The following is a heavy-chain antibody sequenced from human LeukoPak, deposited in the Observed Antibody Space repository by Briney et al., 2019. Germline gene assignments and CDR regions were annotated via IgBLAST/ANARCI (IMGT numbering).Heavy chain of an antibody. CDR1: GFTFSGSA. Sequence: GGSLRLSCAVSGFTFSGSAMHWVRQASGKGLEWVGRIRSKANSYATAYAASVKGRFTISRDDSKNTAYLQMNSLKTEDTAVYYCTRREEMATIYYYYYYMDVWGKGTTVTVSS. D-gene: IGHD5-24*01. J-gene: IGHJ6*03. CDR3: TRREEMATIYYYYYYMDV. CDR2: IRSKANSYAT. V-gene: IGHV3-73*01.